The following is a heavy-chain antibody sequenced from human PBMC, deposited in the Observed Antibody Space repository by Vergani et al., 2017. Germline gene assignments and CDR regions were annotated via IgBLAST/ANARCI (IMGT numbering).Heavy chain of an antibody. CDR3: ARRDSSSPALDC. CDR2: IGTAGDT. D-gene: IGHD6-6*01. Sequence: EVQLVESGGGLVQPGGSLRLSCVASGFTFSTYDMNWVRQATGKGLEWVSAIGTAGDTYYPGSEKGRFTISRENAKNTLYLQMNGRRSGDTAVYYCARRDSSSPALDCWDRGTLVTVSS. CDR1: GFTFSTYD. J-gene: IGHJ4*02. V-gene: IGHV3-13*01.